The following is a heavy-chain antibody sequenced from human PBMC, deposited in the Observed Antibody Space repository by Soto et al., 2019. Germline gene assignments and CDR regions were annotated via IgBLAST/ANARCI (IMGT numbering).Heavy chain of an antibody. J-gene: IGHJ4*02. CDR2: IYYSGST. CDR1: GGSISSGGYY. Sequence: SETLSLTCTVSGGSISSGGYYWSWIRQHPGKGLEWIGYIYYSGSTYYNPSLKSRVTISVDTSKNQFSLKLSSVTATDTAVYYCARDRGGLALDWGQGTLVTVSS. D-gene: IGHD2-15*01. CDR3: ARDRGGLALD. V-gene: IGHV4-31*03.